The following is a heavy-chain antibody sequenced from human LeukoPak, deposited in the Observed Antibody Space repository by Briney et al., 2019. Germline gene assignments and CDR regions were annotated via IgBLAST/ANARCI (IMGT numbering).Heavy chain of an antibody. D-gene: IGHD1-26*01. CDR1: GGSFSGYY. CDR2: IAHTGST. Sequence: PSETLSLTCAVYGGSFSGYYWSWIRQPPGKGLEWIGEIAHTGSTKYNPSLKSRVTISVDTSKNQFSLKLSSVTAADTAVYYCATPVVGATTRWGQGTLVTVSS. V-gene: IGHV4-34*01. J-gene: IGHJ4*02. CDR3: ATPVVGATTR.